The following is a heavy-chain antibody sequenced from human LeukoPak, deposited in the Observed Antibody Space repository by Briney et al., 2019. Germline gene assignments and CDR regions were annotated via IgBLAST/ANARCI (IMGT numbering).Heavy chain of an antibody. D-gene: IGHD6-19*01. V-gene: IGHV4-39*01. CDR2: IYYSGST. J-gene: IGHJ4*02. Sequence: PSETLSLTCTVSGGSISSSSYYWGWIRQPPGKGLEWIGSIYYSGSTYYNPSLKSRVTISVDTSKNQFSLKLSSVTAADTAVYFCARRRYSSGYYYFDYWGQGTLVPVSS. CDR3: ARRRYSSGYYYFDY. CDR1: GGSISSSSYY.